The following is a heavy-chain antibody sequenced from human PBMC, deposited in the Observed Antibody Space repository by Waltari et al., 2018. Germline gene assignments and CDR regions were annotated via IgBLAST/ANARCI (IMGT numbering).Heavy chain of an antibody. Sequence: EVQLVESGGGLVQPGGSLRLSCAASGFTFRRYWLHWSRQAPGKGLVGVSRINSDGSGTIYADSVKGRFTISRDNAKNTLYLQLNSLRVEDTAVYYCAREPSPDSSGYFYYYMDVWGKGTTVTVSS. CDR1: GFTFRRYW. V-gene: IGHV3-74*01. CDR3: AREPSPDSSGYFYYYMDV. D-gene: IGHD3-22*01. CDR2: INSDGSGT. J-gene: IGHJ6*03.